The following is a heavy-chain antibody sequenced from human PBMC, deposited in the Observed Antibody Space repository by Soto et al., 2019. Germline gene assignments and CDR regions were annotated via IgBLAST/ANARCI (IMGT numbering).Heavy chain of an antibody. CDR3: AHIVVAGLGYYFDY. Sequence: QITLTESGPTLVKPTQTLTLTCTFSGFSLSSTRMAVGWIRQPPGKALEWLALIYWDDDKRYSPFLKSRLTITKDTSKNQVVLTMSNMDTVDTARYYCAHIVVAGLGYYFDYWGQGTLVTLSS. D-gene: IGHD6-19*01. V-gene: IGHV2-5*02. CDR2: IYWDDDK. CDR1: GFSLSSTRMA. J-gene: IGHJ4*02.